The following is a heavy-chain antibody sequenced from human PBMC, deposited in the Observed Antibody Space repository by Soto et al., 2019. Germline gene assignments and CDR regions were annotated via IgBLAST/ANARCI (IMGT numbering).Heavy chain of an antibody. J-gene: IGHJ4*02. CDR3: ARDGEGIAVAGPDS. D-gene: IGHD6-19*01. CDR1: GFTFSSYG. Sequence: QVQLVESGGGVVQPGRSLRLSCAASGFTFSSYGMHWVRQAPGKGLEWVAVIWYDGSNKYYADSVKGRFTISRDNSKNTLYLQMNSLRAEDTAVYYCARDGEGIAVAGPDSWGQGTLVTVSS. V-gene: IGHV3-33*01. CDR2: IWYDGSNK.